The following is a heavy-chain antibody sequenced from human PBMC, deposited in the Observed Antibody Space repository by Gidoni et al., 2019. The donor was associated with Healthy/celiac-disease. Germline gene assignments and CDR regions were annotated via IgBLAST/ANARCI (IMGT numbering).Heavy chain of an antibody. D-gene: IGHD2-15*01. V-gene: IGHV3-21*01. J-gene: IGHJ3*02. Sequence: EVQLVESGGGLVKPGGSLRLSCAASGFTFRSYSMNWVRQAPGKGLDWVSSISSSSSYIYYADSVKGRFTISRDNAKNSLYLQMNSLRAEDTAVYYCARDRFVPERRWTPDPGAFDIWGQGTMVTVSS. CDR3: ARDRFVPERRWTPDPGAFDI. CDR1: GFTFRSYS. CDR2: ISSSSSYI.